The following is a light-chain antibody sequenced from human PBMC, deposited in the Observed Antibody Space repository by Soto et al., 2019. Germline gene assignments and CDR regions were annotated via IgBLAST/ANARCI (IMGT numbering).Light chain of an antibody. J-gene: IGKJ2*01. CDR1: ESISRDY. V-gene: IGKV3-20*01. CDR2: GAS. Sequence: IVLTQSPGTLSLSLGQSSTLSCRASESISRDYLAWYQQRLGQAPRLLIYGASSWATGIPDRFSGSGSGTDFTLTISRLEPEDFAIYYCQQYGGVPYTFGQGTKLEIK. CDR3: QQYGGVPYT.